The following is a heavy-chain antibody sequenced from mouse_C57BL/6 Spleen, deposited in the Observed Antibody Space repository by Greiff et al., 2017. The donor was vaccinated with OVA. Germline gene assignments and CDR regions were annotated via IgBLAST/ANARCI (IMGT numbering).Heavy chain of an antibody. J-gene: IGHJ1*03. CDR3: ARSGGNWYFDV. CDR1: GYTFTSYW. CDR2: IDPNSGGT. Sequence: QVQLKQPGAELVKPGASVKLSCKASGYTFTSYWMHWVKQRPGRGLEWIGRIDPNSGGTKYNEKFKSKATLTVDKPSSTTYMQLSSLTSEDSAVYYCARSGGNWYFDVWGTGTTVTVSS. D-gene: IGHD3-2*02. V-gene: IGHV1-72*01.